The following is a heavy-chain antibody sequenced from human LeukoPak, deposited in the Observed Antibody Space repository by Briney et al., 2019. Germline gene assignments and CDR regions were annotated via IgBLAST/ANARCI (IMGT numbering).Heavy chain of an antibody. Sequence: PGGSLRLSCAASGLTFSGYDMHWVRQAPGKGPEWVAVMSYGGQNERYADSVKGRFTVSRDNAKNSLYLQMNSLRAEDTALYYCAKDGSYQEEYFDYWGQGALVTVSS. V-gene: IGHV3-30*18. CDR2: MSYGGQNE. CDR3: AKDGSYQEEYFDY. J-gene: IGHJ4*02. CDR1: GLTFSGYD. D-gene: IGHD1-26*01.